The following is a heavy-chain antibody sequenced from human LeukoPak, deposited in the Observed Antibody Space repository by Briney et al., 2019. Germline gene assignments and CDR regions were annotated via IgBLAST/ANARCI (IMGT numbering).Heavy chain of an antibody. CDR3: ARGRVQYYYYYYMDV. Sequence: GSVTVSCKASGYTFTSYYMHWVRQAPGQGVEWMGLINPSGGSTIYAQKLQGRVTITRDRSTSTVYMGVSSLRSEDTAVYYCARGRVQYYYYYYMDVWGKGTTATVSS. CDR2: INPSGGST. CDR1: GYTFTSYY. J-gene: IGHJ6*03. V-gene: IGHV1-46*04. D-gene: IGHD1-1*01.